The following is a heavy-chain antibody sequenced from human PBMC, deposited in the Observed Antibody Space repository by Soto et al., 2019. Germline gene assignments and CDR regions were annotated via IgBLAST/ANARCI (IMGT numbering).Heavy chain of an antibody. CDR3: AIAREGNTGFSEYFEH. J-gene: IGHJ1*01. CDR2: VYHTGTT. D-gene: IGHD2-8*02. V-gene: IGHV4-4*02. CDR1: GASISSNKW. Sequence: PSETLSLTYTVSGASISSNKWWTWVRRAPGKELEWIGQVYHTGTTKYNPSLRSRVTMSVDKSNNQFSMRVTSVIAADTAVYSCAIAREGNTGFSEYFEHWGQGTPVTVSS.